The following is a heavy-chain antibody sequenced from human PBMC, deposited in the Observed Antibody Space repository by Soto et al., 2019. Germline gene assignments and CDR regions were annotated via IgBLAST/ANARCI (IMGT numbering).Heavy chain of an antibody. CDR3: ARGGGSYYPP. V-gene: IGHV3-21*01. D-gene: IGHD1-26*01. J-gene: IGHJ5*02. Sequence: GGSLRLSCAASGFIFSTYNMNWVRQAPGKGLEWVSSITSSSTYMYYAESVKGRFTISRDNAKNSLYLQMNSLRAEDTAVYYCARGGGSYYPPWGQGTLVTVS. CDR1: GFIFSTYN. CDR2: ITSSSTYM.